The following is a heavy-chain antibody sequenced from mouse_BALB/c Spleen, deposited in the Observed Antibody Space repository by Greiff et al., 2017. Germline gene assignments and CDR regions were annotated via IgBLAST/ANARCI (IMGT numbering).Heavy chain of an antibody. V-gene: IGHV5-9-3*01. Sequence: EVQVVESGGGLVKPGGSLKLSCAASGFTFSSYAMSWVRQTPEKRLEWVATISSGGSYTYYPDSVKGRFTISRDNAKNTLYLQMSSLRSEDTAMYYCARHEGGFDYWGQGTTLTVSS. J-gene: IGHJ2*01. CDR2: ISSGGSYT. CDR3: ARHEGGFDY. CDR1: GFTFSSYA.